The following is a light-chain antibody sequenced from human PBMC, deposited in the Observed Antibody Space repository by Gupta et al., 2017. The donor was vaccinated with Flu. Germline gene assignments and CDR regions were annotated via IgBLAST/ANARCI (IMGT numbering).Light chain of an antibody. CDR1: NSNIGSNT. CDR3: AAWDDSLKGYG. V-gene: IGLV1-44*01. CDR2: SNN. Sequence: QSVLTQPPSASGTPGQRVTISCSGSNSNIGSNTVNWYQQVPGTDPKLLIYSNNQRPSGVPDRFSGSKSGTSASLAISGLQSEDEADDYCAAWDDSLKGYGFGTGTKVTVL. J-gene: IGLJ1*01.